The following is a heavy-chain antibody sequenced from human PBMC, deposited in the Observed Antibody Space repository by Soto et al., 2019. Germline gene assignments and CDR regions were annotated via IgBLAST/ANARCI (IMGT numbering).Heavy chain of an antibody. Sequence: PGGSLRLSCAASGFTFSSDAMSWVRQATGKGLEWVSAISGSGGSTYYADSVKGRFTISRDNSKNTLYLQMNSLRAEDTAVYYCATPLDGYNGGNAFEIWGQGTMVTVSS. D-gene: IGHD2-15*01. CDR3: ATPLDGYNGGNAFEI. J-gene: IGHJ3*02. CDR1: GFTFSSDA. CDR2: ISGSGGST. V-gene: IGHV3-23*01.